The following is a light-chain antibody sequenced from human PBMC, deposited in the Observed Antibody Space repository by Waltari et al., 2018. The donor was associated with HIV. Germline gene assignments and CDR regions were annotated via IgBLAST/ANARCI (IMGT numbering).Light chain of an antibody. CDR2: DNH. Sequence: QSVLTQPPSVSAAPGQKITISCSGSSSNIGNNYVSWYQQLPGTAPKLLIYDNHQRPSGIPDRFSGSKSGTSATLGITGLQTGDEADYYCGTWDSSLSAGVFGGGTKVTVL. J-gene: IGLJ2*01. CDR3: GTWDSSLSAGV. CDR1: SSNIGNNY. V-gene: IGLV1-51*01.